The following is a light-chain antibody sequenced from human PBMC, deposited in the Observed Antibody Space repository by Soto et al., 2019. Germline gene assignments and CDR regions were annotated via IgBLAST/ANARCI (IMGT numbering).Light chain of an antibody. CDR1: QSVSSSY. V-gene: IGKV3-20*01. CDR2: GAS. Sequence: EIVLTQSPGTLSLSPGERATLSCRASQSVSSSYLAWYQQKPGQAPRLLIYGASSRATGIPDRFSGGGSGQDFPLTISRLEPEDFAVFYCQQYGSSPVTFGQGTKVEIK. CDR3: QQYGSSPVT. J-gene: IGKJ1*01.